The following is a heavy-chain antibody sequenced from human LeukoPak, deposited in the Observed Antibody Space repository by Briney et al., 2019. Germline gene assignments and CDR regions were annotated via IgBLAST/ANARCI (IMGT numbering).Heavy chain of an antibody. Sequence: GGSARHSCAASGSTFSSYGMHWVRQAPGKGLEWVAVIWHDGSAKFYVDSVRGRFSISRDDSKNTLYLQMNSLRAEDTALYYCAKDNRGGWSRYFDQWGRGHGLPVSS. CDR2: IWHDGSAK. D-gene: IGHD3-9*01. CDR3: AKDNRGGWSRYFDQ. CDR1: GSTFSSYG. J-gene: IGHJ2*01. V-gene: IGHV3-33*06.